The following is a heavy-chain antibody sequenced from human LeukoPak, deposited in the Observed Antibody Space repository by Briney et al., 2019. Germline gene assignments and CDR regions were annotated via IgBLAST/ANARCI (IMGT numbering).Heavy chain of an antibody. V-gene: IGHV4-59*01. J-gene: IGHJ3*02. D-gene: IGHD1-1*01. CDR3: ASSPGGTGAFDI. CDR1: GGSISTYY. Sequence: SETLSLTCTVSGGSISTYYWGWIRQPPGKGLEWIGYIYYSGSTNYNPSLKSRVTISVDTSKNQFSLKLSSVTAADTAVYYCASSPGGTGAFDIWGQGTKVTVSS. CDR2: IYYSGST.